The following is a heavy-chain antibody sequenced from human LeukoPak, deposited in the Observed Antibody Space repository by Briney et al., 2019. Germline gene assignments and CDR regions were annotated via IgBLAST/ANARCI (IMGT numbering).Heavy chain of an antibody. D-gene: IGHD3-3*01. Sequence: SETLSLTCTVSGGSISRHYWSWIRQPPGKGLEWIGYIYYSGSTNYNPSLKSRVTISVDTSKNQFSLKLSSVTAADTAVYYCAGHYDFWSGYYNYWGQGTLVTVSS. CDR3: AGHYDFWSGYYNY. J-gene: IGHJ4*02. CDR1: GGSISRHY. CDR2: IYYSGST. V-gene: IGHV4-59*11.